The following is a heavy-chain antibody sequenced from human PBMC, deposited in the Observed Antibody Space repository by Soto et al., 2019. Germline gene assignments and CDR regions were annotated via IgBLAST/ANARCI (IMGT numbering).Heavy chain of an antibody. CDR1: GFTFSTYD. J-gene: IGHJ4*02. CDR3: ARGGISSSGLDS. CDR2: TTKSGDKT. D-gene: IGHD1-20*01. Sequence: EVQLLESGGDSVQRGGSLRLSCATSGFTFSTYDMTWVLQAPGKGLEWVSSTTKSGDKTWYADSVKGRFTISRDNPKNTLNLQFNSLRAEDTAVYYCARGGISSSGLDSWGQGTLVTVSS. V-gene: IGHV3-23*01.